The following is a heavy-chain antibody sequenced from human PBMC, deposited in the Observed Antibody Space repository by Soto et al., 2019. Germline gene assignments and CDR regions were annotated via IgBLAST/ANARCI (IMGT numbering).Heavy chain of an antibody. CDR1: GGSISSYY. D-gene: IGHD1-7*01. Sequence: SEILSLTCTVSGGSISSYYWSWIRQPPGKGLEWIGYIYYSGSTNYNPSLKSRVTISVDTSKNQFSLKLSSVTAADTAVYYCARRTGTTFGVWFDPWGQGTLVTVSS. V-gene: IGHV4-59*01. CDR2: IYYSGST. CDR3: ARRTGTTFGVWFDP. J-gene: IGHJ5*02.